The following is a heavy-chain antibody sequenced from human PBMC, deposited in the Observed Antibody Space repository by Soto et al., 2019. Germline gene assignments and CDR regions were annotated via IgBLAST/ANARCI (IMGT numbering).Heavy chain of an antibody. J-gene: IGHJ5*02. CDR1: GYTFTRYT. CDR2: INPDNGNT. V-gene: IGHV1-3*01. D-gene: IGHD2-15*01. Sequence: QVQLVQSGAEVKKPGASVKISCKASGYTFTRYTMNWVRQAPGQRLEWMGWINPDNGNTKSSQKFQDRVIITRDTSASTAYMDLSRPRSEDTAVYYCARGIATGQLDPWGQGTLVTVSS. CDR3: ARGIATGQLDP.